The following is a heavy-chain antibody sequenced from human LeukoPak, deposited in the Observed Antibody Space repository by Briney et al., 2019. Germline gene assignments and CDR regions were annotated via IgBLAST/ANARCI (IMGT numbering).Heavy chain of an antibody. D-gene: IGHD5-12*01. CDR3: ARVNGIVVTILYLYRDV. Sequence: PGGALRLSCAASGFTLSSYEMNWVRQAPGKGLEWVSSISSRSRYIYYADSVKGRFTISRHNAKNSLYLQMNSLRAEDTAVYYCARVNGIVVTILYLYRDVWGKGTTVTVSS. CDR1: GFTLSSYE. CDR2: ISSRSRYI. J-gene: IGHJ6*03. V-gene: IGHV3-21*01.